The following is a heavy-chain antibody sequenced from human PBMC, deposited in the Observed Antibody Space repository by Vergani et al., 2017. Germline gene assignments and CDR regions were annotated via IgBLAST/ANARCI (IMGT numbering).Heavy chain of an antibody. Sequence: EVQVVESGGGLIKPGGSLRLSCVVSGITFKNAWINWVRQAPGKGLEWIGRIRSKNDGGTADYAAPLKGRFTISRDDSKDSAFLLVNNLKTEDTAGYFCYTDYHGYRGQGTLVTVSS. D-gene: IGHD2-2*02. CDR3: YTDYHGY. J-gene: IGHJ4*02. CDR1: GITFKNAW. CDR2: IRSKNDGGTA. V-gene: IGHV3-15*01.